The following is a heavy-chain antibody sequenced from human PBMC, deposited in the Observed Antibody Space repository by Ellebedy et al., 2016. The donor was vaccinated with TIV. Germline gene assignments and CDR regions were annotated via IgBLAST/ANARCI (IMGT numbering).Heavy chain of an antibody. CDR3: ARARGCSGGRCYSADY. J-gene: IGHJ4*02. D-gene: IGHD2-15*01. CDR2: ISYDGSNK. CDR1: GFSFSYYG. Sequence: GESLKISCAASGFSFSYYGMHWVRQAPGKGLEWVAVISYDGSNKHYADSVKGRFTISRDNSKNTLYRQMNSLSAEDTAVYYCARARGCSGGRCYSADYWGQGTLVTVSS. V-gene: IGHV3-30*03.